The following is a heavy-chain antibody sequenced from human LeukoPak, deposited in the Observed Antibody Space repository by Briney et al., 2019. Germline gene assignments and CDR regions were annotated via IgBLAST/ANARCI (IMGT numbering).Heavy chain of an antibody. CDR3: AKDGLGSGSYYPTYYYYGMDV. D-gene: IGHD3-10*01. V-gene: IGHV3-21*04. J-gene: IGHJ6*02. Sequence: GGSLRLSCAASGFTFSSYSMNWVRQAPGKGLEWVSSISSSSSYIYYADSVKGRFTISRDNSKNTLYLQMNSLRAEDTAVYYCAKDGLGSGSYYPTYYYYGMDVWGQGTTVTVSS. CDR1: GFTFSSYS. CDR2: ISSSSSYI.